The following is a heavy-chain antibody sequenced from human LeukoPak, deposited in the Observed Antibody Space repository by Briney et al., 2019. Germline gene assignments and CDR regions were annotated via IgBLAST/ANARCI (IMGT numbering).Heavy chain of an antibody. CDR2: IKQGGSEK. Sequence: GGSLRLSCAASGFTFSSYWRSWVRQAPGKGLEWVANIKQGGSEKYYVDSVKGRFTISRDNAKNSLYLQMNSLRAEDTAVYYCARRAYYYDSSGQYYYYYMDVWGKGTTVTVSS. CDR3: ARRAYYYDSSGQYYYYYMDV. J-gene: IGHJ6*03. CDR1: GFTFSSYW. D-gene: IGHD3-22*01. V-gene: IGHV3-7*01.